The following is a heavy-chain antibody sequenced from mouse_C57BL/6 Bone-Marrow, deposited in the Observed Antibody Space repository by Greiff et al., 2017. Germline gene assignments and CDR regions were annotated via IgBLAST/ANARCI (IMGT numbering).Heavy chain of an antibody. J-gene: IGHJ3*01. D-gene: IGHD1-2*01. CDR2: ISNLAYSI. CDR3: ARRGLEGFAY. Sequence: EVQGVESGGGLVQPGGSLKLSCAASGFTFSDYGMAWVRQAPRKGPEWVAFISNLAYSIYYADTVTGRFTISRENAKNTLYLEMSSLRSEDTAMYYCARRGLEGFAYWGQGTLVTVSA. CDR1: GFTFSDYG. V-gene: IGHV5-15*01.